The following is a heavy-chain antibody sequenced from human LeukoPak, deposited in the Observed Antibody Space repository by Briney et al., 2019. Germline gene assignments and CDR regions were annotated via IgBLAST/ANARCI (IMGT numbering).Heavy chain of an antibody. Sequence: PGGSLRLSCAASGFTFSGSAMHWVRQASGKGLEWVGRIRSKANSYATAYAASVKGRFTISRDDSKNTAYLQMNSLKTEDTAVYYCTSLPQFGSGGGCYGNALDSGAQDPLVTV. CDR3: TSLPQFGSGGGCYGNALDS. J-gene: IGHJ1*01. D-gene: IGHD2-15*01. CDR1: GFTFSGSA. V-gene: IGHV3-73*01. CDR2: IRSKANSYAT.